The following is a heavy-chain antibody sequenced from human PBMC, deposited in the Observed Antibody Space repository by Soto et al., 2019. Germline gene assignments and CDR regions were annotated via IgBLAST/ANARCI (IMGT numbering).Heavy chain of an antibody. V-gene: IGHV3-23*01. Sequence: GGSLRLSCAASGFTFSSYAMSWVRQAPGKGLEWVSAISGSGGSTYYADSVKGRFTISRDNSKNTLYLKMKSLRAEDTAVYYCAKALQDCSGGSCYFSSRTRGYYYYMDVWGKGTTVTVSS. CDR3: AKALQDCSGGSCYFSSRTRGYYYYMDV. J-gene: IGHJ6*03. CDR1: GFTFSSYA. CDR2: ISGSGGST. D-gene: IGHD2-15*01.